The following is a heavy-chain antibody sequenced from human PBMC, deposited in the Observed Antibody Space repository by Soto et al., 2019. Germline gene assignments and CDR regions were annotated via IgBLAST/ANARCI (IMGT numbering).Heavy chain of an antibody. CDR2: IYYSGST. J-gene: IGHJ4*02. CDR1: GGSISSGDYY. CDR3: ARDRGIAAAGMDY. V-gene: IGHV4-30-4*01. Sequence: QVQLQESGPGLVKPSQTLSLTCTVSGGSISSGDYYWSWIRQPPGKGLEWIGYIYYSGSTYYNPSLKSRVTMSVDPSKNHFSLKLSSVTAADTAVYYCARDRGIAAAGMDYWGQGTLVTVSS. D-gene: IGHD6-13*01.